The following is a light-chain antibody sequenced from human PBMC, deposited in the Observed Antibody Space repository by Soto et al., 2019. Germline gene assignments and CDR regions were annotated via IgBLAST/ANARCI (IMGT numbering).Light chain of an antibody. J-gene: IGKJ1*01. Sequence: EIVLTQSPDTLSVSQGERATLSCRASQSVSSYYLAWYQQKPGQAPRLLIYAASSRATGIPDRFSGGGSGTDFTLTISRLEPEDFAVYYCQQCGSSPWTFGQGTKVDIK. CDR3: QQCGSSPWT. V-gene: IGKV3-20*01. CDR2: AAS. CDR1: QSVSSYY.